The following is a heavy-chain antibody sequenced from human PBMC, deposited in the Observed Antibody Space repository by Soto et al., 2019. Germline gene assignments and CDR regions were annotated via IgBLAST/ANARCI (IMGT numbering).Heavy chain of an antibody. Sequence: EVQLVESGGGLVQPGGSLRLSCAASGFTFSSYWMHWVRQAPGKGLMWVSRINRDGSTTSYADSVKGRFTISRDNAKNTLYLQRNSLRDEDTAVYYCARDEDSSGWYYFDYWGQGTLVTVSS. CDR2: INRDGSTT. CDR3: ARDEDSSGWYYFDY. CDR1: GFTFSSYW. D-gene: IGHD6-19*01. V-gene: IGHV3-74*01. J-gene: IGHJ4*02.